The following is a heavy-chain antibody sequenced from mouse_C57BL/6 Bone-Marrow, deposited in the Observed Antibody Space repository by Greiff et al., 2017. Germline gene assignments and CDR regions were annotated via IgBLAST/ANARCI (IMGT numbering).Heavy chain of an antibody. J-gene: IGHJ2*01. CDR2: ISSGGSYT. Sequence: EVMLVESGGDLVKPGGSLKLSCAASGFTFRSYGMSWVRQTPDKRLEWVATISSGGSYTYYPDSVKGRFTISRDNAKNTLYLQMSSLKSEDTAMYYCARQDYWGQGTTLTGSS. V-gene: IGHV5-6*01. CDR1: GFTFRSYG. CDR3: ARQDY.